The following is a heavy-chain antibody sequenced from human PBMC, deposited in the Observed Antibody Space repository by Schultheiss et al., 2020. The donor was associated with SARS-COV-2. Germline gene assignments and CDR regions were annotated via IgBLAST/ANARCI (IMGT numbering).Heavy chain of an antibody. CDR1: GGSISSYY. V-gene: IGHV3-15*01. Sequence: ETLSLTCTVSGGSISSYYWSWIRQPPGKGLEWVGRIKSKTDGGTTDYAAPVKGRFTISRDDSKNTLYLQMNSLKTEDTAVYYCTTDPDIVAYYDYWGQGTLVTVSS. J-gene: IGHJ4*02. D-gene: IGHD5-12*01. CDR2: IKSKTDGGTT. CDR3: TTDPDIVAYYDY.